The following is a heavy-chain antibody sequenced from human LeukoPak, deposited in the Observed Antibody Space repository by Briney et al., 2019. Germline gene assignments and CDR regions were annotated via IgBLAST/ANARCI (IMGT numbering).Heavy chain of an antibody. V-gene: IGHV4-30-2*01. J-gene: IGHJ4*02. CDR2: IYHSGST. CDR1: GGSISSGGYS. CDR3: ARQPHHYDILTGYSPLSYFDY. D-gene: IGHD3-9*01. Sequence: SQTRSLTCAVSGGSISSGGYSWSWIRHPPGKGLEWIGYIYHSGSTYYNPSLKTRFTISLDRSKNKFSLKLSSVTAADTAVYYCARQPHHYDILTGYSPLSYFDYWGQGTLVTVSS.